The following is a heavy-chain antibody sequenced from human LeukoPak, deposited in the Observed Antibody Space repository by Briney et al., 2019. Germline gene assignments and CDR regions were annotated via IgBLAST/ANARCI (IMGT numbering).Heavy chain of an antibody. Sequence: NPSETLSLTCTVSGGSISSSSYYWGWIRQPPGKGLEWIGSIYYSGSTYYNPSLKSRVTISLDTSKNLFSLKLTSVTAADTAVYYCARDNAHDRHLDYWGQGTLVTVSS. CDR3: ARDNAHDRHLDY. J-gene: IGHJ4*02. CDR2: IYYSGST. V-gene: IGHV4-39*07. CDR1: GGSISSSSYY.